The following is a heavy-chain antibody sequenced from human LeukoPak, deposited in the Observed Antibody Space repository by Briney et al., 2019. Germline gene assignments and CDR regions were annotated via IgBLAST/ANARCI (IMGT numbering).Heavy chain of an antibody. CDR3: ARDSGSSWYRGDAFDI. CDR1: GFTFSSYS. CDR2: ISSSSSYI. V-gene: IGHV3-21*01. D-gene: IGHD6-13*01. Sequence: GGSLRLSCAASGFTFSSYSMNWVRQAPGKGLEWVSSISSSSSYIYYADSVKGRFTISRDNAKNSLYVQMNSLRAEDTAVYYCARDSGSSWYRGDAFDIWGQGTVVTVSS. J-gene: IGHJ3*02.